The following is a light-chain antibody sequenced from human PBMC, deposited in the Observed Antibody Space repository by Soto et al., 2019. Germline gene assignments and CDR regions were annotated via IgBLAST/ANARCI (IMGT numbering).Light chain of an antibody. J-gene: IGLJ2*01. V-gene: IGLV2-14*01. Sequence: QSALTQPASVSGSPGQSITISCTGTSSDVGGYNYVSWYQQHPGRVPKLMIYDVSNRPSGFSNRFSGSKSGNTASLTISGLQAEDEADYYCSSYRSNRDVLFGGGTKVTVL. CDR3: SSYRSNRDVL. CDR2: DVS. CDR1: SSDVGGYNY.